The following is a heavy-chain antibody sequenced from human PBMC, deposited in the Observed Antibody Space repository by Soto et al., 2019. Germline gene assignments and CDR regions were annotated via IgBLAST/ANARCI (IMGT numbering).Heavy chain of an antibody. CDR1: GYSFTSYW. CDR2: IYPGDSDT. CDR3: ARHSPLYYYYSGMDV. Sequence: GESLKISCKGSGYSFTSYWIGWVRQMPGKGLEWMGIIYPGDSDTRYSPSFQGQVTISADKSISTAYLQWSSLKASDTAMYYCARHSPLYYYYSGMDVWGQGTTVTVSS. V-gene: IGHV5-51*01. J-gene: IGHJ6*02.